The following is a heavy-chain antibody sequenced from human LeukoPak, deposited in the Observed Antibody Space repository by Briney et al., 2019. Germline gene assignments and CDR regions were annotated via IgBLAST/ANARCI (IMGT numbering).Heavy chain of an antibody. J-gene: IGHJ4*02. Sequence: GGSLRLSCAASGFTFSDYYMGWVRQAPGKGLEWVSYIDMSGTTIYYADSVKGRFTISRDNAKNSLYLQMNSLRAEDTAVYYCASLDDILTGYPLDYWGQGTLVTVSS. CDR2: IDMSGTTI. V-gene: IGHV3-11*04. D-gene: IGHD3-9*01. CDR1: GFTFSDYY. CDR3: ASLDDILTGYPLDY.